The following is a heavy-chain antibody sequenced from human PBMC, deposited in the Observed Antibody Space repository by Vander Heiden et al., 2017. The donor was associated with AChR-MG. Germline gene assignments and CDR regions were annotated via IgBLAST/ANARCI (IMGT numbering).Heavy chain of an antibody. D-gene: IGHD3-10*01. CDR2: IYYSGST. Sequence: QVQLQESGPGLVKPSQTLSLTCTVPGGSISSGDYYWSWIRQPPGKGLEWIGYIYYSGSTYYNPSLKSRVTISVDTSKNQFSLKLSSVTAADTAVYYCARWPMGRGVIISRDYWGQGTLVTVSS. V-gene: IGHV4-30-4*01. CDR1: GGSISSGDYY. CDR3: ARWPMGRGVIISRDY. J-gene: IGHJ4*02.